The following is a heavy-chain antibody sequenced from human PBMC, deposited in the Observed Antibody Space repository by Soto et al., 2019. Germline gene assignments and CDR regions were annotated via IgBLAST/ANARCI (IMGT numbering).Heavy chain of an antibody. J-gene: IGHJ4*02. V-gene: IGHV3-30-3*01. CDR1: GFTFSSYA. Sequence: QVQLVESGGGVVQPGRSLRLSCAASGFTFSSYAMHWVRQAPGKGLEWVAVISYDGSNKYYADSVKGRFTISRDNSKNTLDLQMNSLRAEDTAVYYCASGGNARFDYWGQGTLVTVSS. CDR3: ASGGNARFDY. CDR2: ISYDGSNK. D-gene: IGHD2-15*01.